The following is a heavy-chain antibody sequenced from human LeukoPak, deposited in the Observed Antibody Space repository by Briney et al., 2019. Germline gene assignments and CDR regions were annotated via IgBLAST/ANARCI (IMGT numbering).Heavy chain of an antibody. CDR3: AKDDRWLQFCC. V-gene: IGHV3-23*01. D-gene: IGHD5-24*01. Sequence: PGGSLRLSCVASGFTFSSHGMNWVRQAPGKGLEWVSGIRGRFTISRDNSRNTVYLQMNSLRAEDTAVYYCAKDDRWLQFCCWGQGTLVTVSA. J-gene: IGHJ4*02. CDR2: IR. CDR1: GFTFSSHG.